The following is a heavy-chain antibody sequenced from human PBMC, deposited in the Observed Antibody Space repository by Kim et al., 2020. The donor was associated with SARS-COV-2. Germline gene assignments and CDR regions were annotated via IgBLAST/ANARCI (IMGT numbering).Heavy chain of an antibody. J-gene: IGHJ3*02. D-gene: IGHD2-21*01. Sequence: ASVKVSCKASGYTFTGYYMHWVRQAPGQGLEWMGRINPNSGGTNYAQKFQGRVTMTRDTSISTAYMELSRLRSDDTAVYYCARGRGGADDAFDIWGQGTMVTVSS. CDR2: INPNSGGT. V-gene: IGHV1-2*06. CDR1: GYTFTGYY. CDR3: ARGRGGADDAFDI.